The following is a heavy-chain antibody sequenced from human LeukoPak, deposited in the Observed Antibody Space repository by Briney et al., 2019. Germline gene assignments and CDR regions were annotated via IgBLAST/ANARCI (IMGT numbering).Heavy chain of an antibody. D-gene: IGHD1-1*01. J-gene: IGHJ4*02. V-gene: IGHV3-66*01. Sequence: GGSLRLSCAASGFTVSSNYMSWVRQAPGKGLEWVSVIYSGGTTYYADSVKGRFTISRDNSKNTLYLQMNSLRAADTAVYYCARTTTFAPHFDYWGQGTLVTVSS. CDR3: ARTTTFAPHFDY. CDR2: IYSGGTT. CDR1: GFTVSSNY.